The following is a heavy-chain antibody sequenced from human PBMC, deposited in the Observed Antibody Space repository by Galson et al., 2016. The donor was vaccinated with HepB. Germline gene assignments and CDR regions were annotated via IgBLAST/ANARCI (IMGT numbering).Heavy chain of an antibody. Sequence: SVKVSCKASGYTFPNYGISWVRQAPGQGLEWVGWINGHSGVTKFAQRFQDRVTMTTDTATRTVYLELRSLRSDDSALFFCARNSGSTFDYGGQGSLVTVS. CDR1: GYTFPNYG. CDR3: ARNSGSTFDY. J-gene: IGHJ4*02. CDR2: INGHSGVT. V-gene: IGHV1-18*01. D-gene: IGHD1-26*01.